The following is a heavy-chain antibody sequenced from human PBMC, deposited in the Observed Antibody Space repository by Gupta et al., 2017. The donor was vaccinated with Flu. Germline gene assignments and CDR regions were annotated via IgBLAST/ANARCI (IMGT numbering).Heavy chain of an antibody. CDR1: GYY. D-gene: IGHD2-15*01. CDR3: ASGCSGGSCYGVFGN. V-gene: IGHV1-2*02. Sequence: GYYMHWVRQAPGQGLEWMGWINPNSGGTNYAQKFQGRVTMTRDTSISTAYMELSRLRSDDTAVYYCASGCSGGSCYGVFGNWGQGTLVTVSS. CDR2: INPNSGGT. J-gene: IGHJ4*02.